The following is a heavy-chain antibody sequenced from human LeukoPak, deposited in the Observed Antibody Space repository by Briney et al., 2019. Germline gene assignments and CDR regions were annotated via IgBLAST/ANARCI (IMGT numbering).Heavy chain of an antibody. J-gene: IGHJ4*02. CDR2: IWYDGSNK. Sequence: GGSLRLSCAGCGFTFSSYCIHWVRQAPGKGLEWVAVIWYDGSNKYYADSVKGRFTISRDNSKNTLYLQMNSLRAEDTAVYYCASGYCRCGSFFSADNWGQRALVTVSS. CDR3: ASGYCRCGSFFSADN. D-gene: IGHD2-15*01. V-gene: IGHV3-33*01. CDR1: GFTFSSYC.